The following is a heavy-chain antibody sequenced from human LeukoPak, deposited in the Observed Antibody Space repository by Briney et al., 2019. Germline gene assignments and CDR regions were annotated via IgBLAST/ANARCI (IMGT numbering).Heavy chain of an antibody. V-gene: IGHV1-69*13. J-gene: IGHJ4*02. CDR3: AGSRYYYDSSGYYPNPFDY. D-gene: IGHD3-22*01. Sequence: GASVKVSCKASGGTFSSYAISWVRQAPGQGLEWMGGIIPIFGTANYAQKFQGRVTITADESTSTAYMELSSLRSEETAGYYCAGSRYYYDSSGYYPNPFDYWGQGTLVTVSS. CDR2: IIPIFGTA. CDR1: GGTFSSYA.